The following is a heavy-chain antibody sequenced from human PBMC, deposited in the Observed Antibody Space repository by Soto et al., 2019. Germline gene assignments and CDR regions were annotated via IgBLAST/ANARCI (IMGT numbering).Heavy chain of an antibody. CDR2: IYHTEST. Sequence: QVLLQESGPGLVKPSGTLSLTCAVSGDSISSSFWWSWVRQPPGKGLEWIGEIYHTESTVYNPSLKSRVTISVDKSKNQFSLNLDYVTAADAVVYYCARYDFGTFDYWGRGILVTVSS. CDR1: GDSISSSFW. V-gene: IGHV4-4*02. D-gene: IGHD4-17*01. CDR3: ARYDFGTFDY. J-gene: IGHJ4*02.